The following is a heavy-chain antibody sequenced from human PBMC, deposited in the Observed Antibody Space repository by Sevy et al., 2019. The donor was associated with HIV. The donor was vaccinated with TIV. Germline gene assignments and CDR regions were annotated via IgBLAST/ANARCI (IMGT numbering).Heavy chain of an antibody. CDR3: VSLFLSYRSGWTYFDY. CDR1: GFTVNDKY. J-gene: IGHJ4*02. D-gene: IGHD6-19*01. Sequence: GGSLRLSCAISGFTVNDKYIIWVRQAPGKGLEWVSVIFSSGSTYYADSAKGRFTISRDNSKNTVDLQMNSVRAEDTAVYYCVSLFLSYRSGWTYFDYWGQGTLVTVSS. CDR2: IFSSGST. V-gene: IGHV3-66*02.